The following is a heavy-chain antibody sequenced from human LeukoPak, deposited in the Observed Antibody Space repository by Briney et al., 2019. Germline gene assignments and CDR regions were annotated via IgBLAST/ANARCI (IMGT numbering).Heavy chain of an antibody. CDR1: GFTFSSYW. CDR3: ARDRAWFGESPVDY. J-gene: IGHJ4*02. V-gene: IGHV3-7*01. D-gene: IGHD3-10*01. CDR2: IKQDGSEK. Sequence: PGGSLRLSCAASGFTFSSYWMSWVRQAPGKGLECVANIKQDGSEKYYVDSVKGRFTISIDNAKNSLYLQMNSLRAEDTAVYYCARDRAWFGESPVDYWGQGTLVTVSS.